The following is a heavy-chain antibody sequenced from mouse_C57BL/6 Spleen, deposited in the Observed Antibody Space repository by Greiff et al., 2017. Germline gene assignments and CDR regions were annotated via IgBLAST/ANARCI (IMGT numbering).Heavy chain of an antibody. CDR1: GFTFSSYA. V-gene: IGHV5-4*01. J-gene: IGHJ3*01. Sequence: EVKLEESGGGLVKPGGSLKLSCAASGFTFSSYAMSWVRQTPGKRLEWVATISDGGSYTYYPDNVKGRFTISRDNAKNNLYLQMSHLKSEDTAMYYCAREGSREGFAYWGQGTLVTVSA. CDR3: AREGSREGFAY. CDR2: ISDGGSYT. D-gene: IGHD1-1*01.